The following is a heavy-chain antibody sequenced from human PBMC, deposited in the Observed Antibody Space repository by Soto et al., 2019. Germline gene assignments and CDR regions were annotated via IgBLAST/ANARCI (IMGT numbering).Heavy chain of an antibody. V-gene: IGHV4-30-4*01. D-gene: IGHD3-16*01. Sequence: PSETLSLTCTVSGGSISSGDYYWSWIRQPPGKGLEWIGYIYYSGSTYYNPSLKSRVTISVDTSKNQFSLKLSSVTAADTAVYYCARTVSGGSYYFDYWRQGTLVTVSS. CDR1: GGSISSGDYY. CDR3: ARTVSGGSYYFDY. J-gene: IGHJ4*02. CDR2: IYYSGST.